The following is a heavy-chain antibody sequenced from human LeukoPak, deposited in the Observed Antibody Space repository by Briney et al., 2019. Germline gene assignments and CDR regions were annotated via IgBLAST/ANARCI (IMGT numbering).Heavy chain of an antibody. Sequence: PGGSLRLSCAASGFTFSSYSMNWVRQAPGKGLEWVSSISSSSSYIYYADSVKGRFTISRDNAKNSLYLQMNSLRAEDTAVYYCTSGPIVAGEAFDYWGQGTLVTVSS. CDR2: ISSSSSYI. CDR1: GFTFSSYS. J-gene: IGHJ4*02. V-gene: IGHV3-21*01. D-gene: IGHD5-12*01. CDR3: TSGPIVAGEAFDY.